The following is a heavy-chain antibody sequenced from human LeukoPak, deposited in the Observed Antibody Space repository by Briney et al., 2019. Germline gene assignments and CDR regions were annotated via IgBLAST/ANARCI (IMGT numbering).Heavy chain of an antibody. Sequence: GGSLRLSCAASGFTFSNSAMHWVRQAPGKGLEWVAVISYDGSNKYYADSVKGRFTISRDNSKNTLYLQMNSLRAEDTAVYYCAKDRGSGRNHIFDYWGQGTLVTVSS. CDR3: AKDRGSGRNHIFDY. CDR2: ISYDGSNK. J-gene: IGHJ4*02. CDR1: GFTFSNSA. V-gene: IGHV3-30-3*01. D-gene: IGHD3-10*01.